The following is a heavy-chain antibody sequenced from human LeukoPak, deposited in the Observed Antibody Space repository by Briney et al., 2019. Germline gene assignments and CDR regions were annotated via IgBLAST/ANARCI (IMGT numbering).Heavy chain of an antibody. CDR3: ARHGRKFCSSTSCSHCFDY. CDR2: ISYSGST. D-gene: IGHD2-2*01. V-gene: IGHV4-59*08. CDR1: GGSISSYY. Sequence: KPSETLSLTCTVSGGSISSYYWSWIRQPPGKGLEWIGYISYSGSTNYNPSLKRRVTISVDTSKNQFSLQPSSVTAADTAVYYCARHGRKFCSSTSCSHCFDYWGQGTLVAVSS. J-gene: IGHJ4*02.